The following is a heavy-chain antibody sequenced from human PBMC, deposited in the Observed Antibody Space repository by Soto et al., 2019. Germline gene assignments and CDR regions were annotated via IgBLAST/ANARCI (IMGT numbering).Heavy chain of an antibody. J-gene: IGHJ4*02. V-gene: IGHV1-18*04. CDR3: ASEAAAGYFDY. CDR1: GYTFTSYG. CDR2: ISAYNGNT. D-gene: IGHD6-13*01. Sequence: GASVKVSCKASGYTFTSYGISWVRQAPGQGLEWMGWISAYNGNTNYAQKLQGRVTMTTDTSTSTAYMELSSLRSEDTAVYYCASEAAAGYFDYWGQGTLVTVSS.